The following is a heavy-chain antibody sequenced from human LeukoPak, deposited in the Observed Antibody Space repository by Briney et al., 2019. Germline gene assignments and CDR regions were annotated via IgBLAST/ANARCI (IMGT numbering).Heavy chain of an antibody. Sequence: GGSLRLSCAASGSTFSNSGMHWVRLAPGKGLEWVANIKQDGSEKYYMDSVKGRFTISRDNAKNSLYLQMNGLRAEDTAVYYCARVPYCSSTSCYTSWFDPWGQGTLVTVSS. CDR3: ARVPYCSSTSCYTSWFDP. CDR2: IKQDGSEK. D-gene: IGHD2-2*02. CDR1: GSTFSNSG. V-gene: IGHV3-7*01. J-gene: IGHJ5*02.